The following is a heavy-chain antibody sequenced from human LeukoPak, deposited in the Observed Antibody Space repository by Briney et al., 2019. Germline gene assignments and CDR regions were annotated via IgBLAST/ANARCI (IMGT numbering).Heavy chain of an antibody. CDR3: ASRRNYYDSSGVYY. D-gene: IGHD3-22*01. CDR2: IIPIFGTA. J-gene: IGHJ4*02. Sequence: SVKASCKASGGTFSSYAISWVRQAPGQGLEWMGRIIPIFGTANYAQKFQGRVTITTDESTSTAYMELSSLRSEDTAVYYCASRRNYYDSSGVYYWGQGTLVTVSS. V-gene: IGHV1-69*05. CDR1: GGTFSSYA.